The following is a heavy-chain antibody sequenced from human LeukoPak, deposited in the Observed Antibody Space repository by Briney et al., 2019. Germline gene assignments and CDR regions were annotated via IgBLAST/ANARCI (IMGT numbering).Heavy chain of an antibody. CDR3: ARDGMLRSLDY. Sequence: SETLSLTCAVYGGSFSDYYWTWIRQPPGKGLEWIGEINHSGSTNYNPSLKSRVTISVDTSKNRFSLKLSSVTAADTAVYYCARDGMLRSLDYWGQGTLVTISS. D-gene: IGHD2-8*01. CDR2: INHSGST. CDR1: GGSFSDYY. J-gene: IGHJ4*02. V-gene: IGHV4-34*01.